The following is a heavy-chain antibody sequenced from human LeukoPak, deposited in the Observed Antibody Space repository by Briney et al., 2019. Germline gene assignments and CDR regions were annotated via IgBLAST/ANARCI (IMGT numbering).Heavy chain of an antibody. CDR3: AKDGKYGDSHDMDV. Sequence: PGGSLRLSCVASGFTFNDYAMHWVRQAPGKGLEWVSGISWNSGSIGYADPVKGRFTISRDNAKNSLYLQMNSLRADDTAFYYCAKDGKYGDSHDMDVWGQGTTVTVSS. CDR2: ISWNSGSI. J-gene: IGHJ6*02. V-gene: IGHV3-9*01. D-gene: IGHD4-17*01. CDR1: GFTFNDYA.